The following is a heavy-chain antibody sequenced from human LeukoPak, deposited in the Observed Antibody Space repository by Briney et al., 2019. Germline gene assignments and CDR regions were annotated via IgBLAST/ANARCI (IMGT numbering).Heavy chain of an antibody. CDR3: ARAGIVVVPAANAFDI. J-gene: IGHJ3*02. Sequence: ASVKVSCKASGYTFTSYDINWVRQATGQGLEWMGWMNPNSGNTGYAQKFQGRVTMTRNTSISTAYMELSSLRSEDTAVYYCARAGIVVVPAANAFDIWGQGTMVTVSS. CDR1: GYTFTSYD. CDR2: MNPNSGNT. V-gene: IGHV1-8*01. D-gene: IGHD2-2*01.